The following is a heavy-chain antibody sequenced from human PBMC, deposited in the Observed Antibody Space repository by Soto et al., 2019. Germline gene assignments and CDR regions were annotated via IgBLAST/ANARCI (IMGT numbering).Heavy chain of an antibody. Sequence: GGSLRLSCAASGFTFDDYAMHWVRQAPGKGLEWVSGISWNSGSIGYADSVKGRFTISRDNAKNSLYLQMNSLRAEDTALYYCAKDMRGYSYGRPAYYYYYYYVDVWGKGTTVTVSS. CDR1: GFTFDDYA. V-gene: IGHV3-9*01. CDR2: ISWNSGSI. D-gene: IGHD5-18*01. CDR3: AKDMRGYSYGRPAYYYYYYYVDV. J-gene: IGHJ6*03.